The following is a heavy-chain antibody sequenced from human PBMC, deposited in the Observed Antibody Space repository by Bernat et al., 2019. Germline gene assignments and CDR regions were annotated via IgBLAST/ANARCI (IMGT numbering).Heavy chain of an antibody. CDR2: MYGDGRA. V-gene: IGHV3-53*01. CDR3: TRGIGYSSDWYGWLDP. Sequence: EMQLVESGGGLVQPGGSLRLSCAASGFSVSTNYMNWVRQAPGKGLEWVSVMYGDGRAFYADSVKGRFTIYRDNSRNTLFLQMDRLRVEDTAVYYCTRGIGYSSDWYGWLDPWGQGTLVTVSS. CDR1: GFSVSTNY. J-gene: IGHJ5*02. D-gene: IGHD6-13*01.